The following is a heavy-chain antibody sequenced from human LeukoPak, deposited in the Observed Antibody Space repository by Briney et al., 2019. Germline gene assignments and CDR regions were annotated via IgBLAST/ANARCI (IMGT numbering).Heavy chain of an antibody. J-gene: IGHJ4*02. CDR2: INHSGST. D-gene: IGHD5/OR15-5a*01. CDR3: ARRRSLRPFDY. CDR1: GGSFSGYY. V-gene: IGHV4-34*01. Sequence: PSETLSLTCAVYGGSFSGYYWSWIRQPPGKGLEWIGEINHSGSTNYNPSLKSRVTISVDTSKNQFSLKLSSVTAADTAVYYCARRRSLRPFDYWGQGTLVTVSS.